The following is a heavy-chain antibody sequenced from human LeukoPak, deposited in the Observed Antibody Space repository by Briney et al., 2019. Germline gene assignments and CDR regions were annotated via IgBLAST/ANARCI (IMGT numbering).Heavy chain of an antibody. Sequence: GASVKVSCKASGHTFTGYYMHWVRQAPGQGLEWMGWINPNSGGTNYAQKFQGRVTMTRDTSISTAYMELSRLRSDDTAVYYCARGSGYCSSTSCYGVNWFDPWGQGTLVTVSS. V-gene: IGHV1-2*02. CDR2: INPNSGGT. CDR1: GHTFTGYY. J-gene: IGHJ5*02. D-gene: IGHD2-2*03. CDR3: ARGSGYCSSTSCYGVNWFDP.